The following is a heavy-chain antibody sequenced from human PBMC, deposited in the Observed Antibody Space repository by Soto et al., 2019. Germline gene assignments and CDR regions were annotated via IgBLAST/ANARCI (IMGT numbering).Heavy chain of an antibody. D-gene: IGHD6-19*01. V-gene: IGHV1-8*01. J-gene: IGHJ4*02. CDR3: ARRRVTAVAGSLYFGY. CDR1: GYTFTSYD. Sequence: QVQLVQSGAEVKKPGASVKVSCKASGYTFTSYDINWVRQATGQGLEWMGWMNPNSGNTGHAQKFQGRVTMTRNTSISTAYMELSSLRSEDTAVYYCARRRVTAVAGSLYFGYWGQGTLVTVSS. CDR2: MNPNSGNT.